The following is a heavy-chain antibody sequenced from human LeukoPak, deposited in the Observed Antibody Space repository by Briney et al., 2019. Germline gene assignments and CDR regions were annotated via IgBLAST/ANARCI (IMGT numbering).Heavy chain of an antibody. V-gene: IGHV1-69*13. CDR2: IIPIFGTA. J-gene: IGHJ5*02. CDR3: ARVGTVREGWFDP. CDR1: GGTFSSYG. Sequence: SVKVSCKASGGTFSSYGISWVRQAPGQGLEWMGGIIPIFGTANYAQKFQGRVTITADESTSTAYMELSSLRSEDTAVYYCARVGTVREGWFDPWGQGTLVTVSS. D-gene: IGHD3-10*02.